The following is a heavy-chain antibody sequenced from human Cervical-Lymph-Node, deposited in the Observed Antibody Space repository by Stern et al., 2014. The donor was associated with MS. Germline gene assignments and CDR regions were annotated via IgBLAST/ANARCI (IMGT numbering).Heavy chain of an antibody. J-gene: IGHJ6*02. CDR1: GYTFTNNW. D-gene: IGHD1-1*01. CDR3: ARPPPRRKWDDPNYGMDV. CDR2: IYPDASDI. Sequence: VQLVESGAEVKKPGESLKISCKGSGYTFTNNWIAWVRQMPGKGLEWMGIIYPDASDIRYSPSFQGQVTISADKSISPAYLQGSSLKAADSAVYYCARPPPRRKWDDPNYGMDVWGQGTTVTVSS. V-gene: IGHV5-51*03.